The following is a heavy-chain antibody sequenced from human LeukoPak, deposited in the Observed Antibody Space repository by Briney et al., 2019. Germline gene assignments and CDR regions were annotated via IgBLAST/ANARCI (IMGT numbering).Heavy chain of an antibody. CDR1: GFTFSSYS. CDR3: ASRGVCTSTSCSTFDY. J-gene: IGHJ4*02. CDR2: ISSSSSYI. V-gene: IGHV3-21*01. D-gene: IGHD2-2*01. Sequence: PGGSLRLSCAASGFTFSSYSMNWVRQAPGKGLEWVSSISSSSSYIYYADSVKGRFTISRDNAKNSLYLQMNSLRAEDTAVYYCASRGVCTSTSCSTFDYWGQGTLVAVSS.